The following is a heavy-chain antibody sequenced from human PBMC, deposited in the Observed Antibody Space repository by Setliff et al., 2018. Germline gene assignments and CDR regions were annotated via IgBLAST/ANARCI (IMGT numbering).Heavy chain of an antibody. CDR3: SRLVRYCTRTSCQRLSGDEY. Sequence: RASVKVSCKASGYTFTDYGVTWVRQAPGQGLEWGGWISPYSGNTYYAPKFQGRITMTTDTSTTTAYMELKSLRSDDTAIYYCSRLVRYCTRTSCQRLSGDEYWGQGALVTVSS. D-gene: IGHD2-2*01. CDR1: GYTFTDYG. V-gene: IGHV1-18*01. CDR2: ISPYSGNT. J-gene: IGHJ4*02.